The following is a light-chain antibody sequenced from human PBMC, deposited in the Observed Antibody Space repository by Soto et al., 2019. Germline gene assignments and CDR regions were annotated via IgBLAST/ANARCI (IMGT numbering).Light chain of an antibody. J-gene: IGKJ1*01. CDR3: QQHNNWPPT. CDR2: GAS. V-gene: IGKV3-15*01. CDR1: QSLSRS. Sequence: EIGLTNSPGTLSLSPWDIATLSCRASQSLSRSSLAWYQQKPGRAPRLLIYGASSRATGVPDRFSGSGSATEFTLTISSLQSEDLAVDYCQQHNNWPPTFGQGTKVDIK.